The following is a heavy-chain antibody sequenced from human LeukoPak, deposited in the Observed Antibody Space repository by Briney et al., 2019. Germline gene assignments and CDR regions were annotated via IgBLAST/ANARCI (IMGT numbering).Heavy chain of an antibody. D-gene: IGHD1-26*01. Sequence: SETLSLTCTVSGGSLYGGGYYWSWIRQPPGKGLEWIGYIYHSGTTYYNPSLKSRVTISIDRSKNQFSLKLSSVTAADMAVYYCARARDTTSGSNWFDPWGQGTLVTVSS. V-gene: IGHV4-30-2*01. CDR1: GGSLYGGGYY. CDR3: ARARDTTSGSNWFDP. CDR2: IYHSGTT. J-gene: IGHJ5*02.